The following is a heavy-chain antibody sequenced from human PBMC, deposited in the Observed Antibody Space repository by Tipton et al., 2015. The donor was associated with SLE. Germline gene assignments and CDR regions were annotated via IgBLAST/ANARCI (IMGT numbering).Heavy chain of an antibody. CDR1: GGSISNYY. CDR3: ARGSSTWFLGAFDI. Sequence: TLSLTCTVPGGSISNYYWSWIRQPPGKGLEWIGYIYYTAGTYYNPSLKSRVTISVDTSKNQFSLKLSSVTAADTAFYYCARGSSTWFLGAFDIWGQGTTVTVSS. V-gene: IGHV4-59*01. CDR2: IYYTAGT. J-gene: IGHJ3*02. D-gene: IGHD6-13*01.